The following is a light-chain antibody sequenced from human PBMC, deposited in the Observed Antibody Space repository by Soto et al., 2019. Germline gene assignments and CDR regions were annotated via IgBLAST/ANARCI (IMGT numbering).Light chain of an antibody. V-gene: IGKV1-9*01. CDR1: HDISTF. CDR3: QQLYTLPFT. Sequence: DIQLTPSPSLLSASIGDRVTITCRASHDISTFLAWYQQKPGKAPKLLIYEASTLQSGVPSRFSGSGSGTEFTLTISGLLPEDFAAYHCQQLYTLPFTFGQGTRL. J-gene: IGKJ5*01. CDR2: EAS.